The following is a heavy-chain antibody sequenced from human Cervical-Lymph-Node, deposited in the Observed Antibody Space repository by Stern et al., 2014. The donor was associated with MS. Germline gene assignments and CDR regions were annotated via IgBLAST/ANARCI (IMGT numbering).Heavy chain of an antibody. D-gene: IGHD1-26*01. J-gene: IGHJ4*02. V-gene: IGHV3-11*01. CDR1: GFNFSAYY. Sequence: MQLVESGGDLVKPGGSLRLSCAASGFNFSAYYMHWIRQAPGKGLEWLSYISSNGSTIYYADSVKGRFIISRDNAKQSLYLQMNSLRAEDTAVYYCARGLPSFWGQGTLVTVSP. CDR3: ARGLPSF. CDR2: ISSNGSTI.